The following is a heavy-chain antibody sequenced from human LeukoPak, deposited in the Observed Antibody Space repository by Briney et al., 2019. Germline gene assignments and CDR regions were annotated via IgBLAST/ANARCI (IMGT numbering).Heavy chain of an antibody. CDR2: IIPIFGTA. J-gene: IGHJ6*03. CDR3: ARDRGTIFGVDLSYYYYYYYMDV. D-gene: IGHD3-3*01. Sequence: ASVKVSCKASGGTFSSYAISWVRQAPGQGLEWMGGIIPIFGTANYAQKFQGRVTITADESTSTAYMELSSLRSEDTAVYYCARDRGTIFGVDLSYYYYYYYMDVWGKGTTVTVSS. V-gene: IGHV1-69*13. CDR1: GGTFSSYA.